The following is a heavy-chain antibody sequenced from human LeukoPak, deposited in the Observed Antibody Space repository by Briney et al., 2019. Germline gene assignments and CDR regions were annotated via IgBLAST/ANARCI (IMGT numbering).Heavy chain of an antibody. CDR1: GFTFSSYS. CDR2: ISSSSSTI. D-gene: IGHD6-13*01. J-gene: IGHJ4*02. Sequence: TGGSLRLSCAASGFTFSSYSMNWVRQAPGKGLEWVSYISSSSSTIYYADSVKGRFTISRDNAKNSLYLQMNSLRAEDTAVYYCAGASHRSSSWSFGYWGQGTLVTVSS. CDR3: AGASHRSSSWSFGY. V-gene: IGHV3-48*01.